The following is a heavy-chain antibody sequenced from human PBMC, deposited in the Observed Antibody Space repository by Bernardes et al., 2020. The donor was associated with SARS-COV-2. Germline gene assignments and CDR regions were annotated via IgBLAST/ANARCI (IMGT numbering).Heavy chain of an antibody. J-gene: IGHJ6*02. CDR3: ARTSGWRSYYYYGMDV. D-gene: IGHD6-19*01. V-gene: IGHV3-48*03. CDR2: ISSSGSTI. CDR1: GFTFSSYE. Sequence: GGSLRLSCAASGFTFSSYEMNWVRQAPGKGLEWVSYISSSGSTIYYADSVKGRFTISRDNAKNSLYLQMNSLRAEDTAVYYCARTSGWRSYYYYGMDVWGQGTTVTVSS.